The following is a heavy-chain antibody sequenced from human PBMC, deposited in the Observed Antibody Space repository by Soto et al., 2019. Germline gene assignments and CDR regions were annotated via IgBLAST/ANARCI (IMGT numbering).Heavy chain of an antibody. D-gene: IGHD3-10*01. J-gene: IGHJ4*02. Sequence: PGWALRLSCAASGFTFGHSALSWVREAPGKGLEWVAAISGTGGAAYYADSVKGRLTISRDNSRNTPFLQMNSLRVDDTAIYHCAKPEEVVRGFDFWGLGTLVTVSS. V-gene: IGHV3-23*01. CDR1: GFTFGHSA. CDR3: AKPEEVVRGFDF. CDR2: ISGTGGAA.